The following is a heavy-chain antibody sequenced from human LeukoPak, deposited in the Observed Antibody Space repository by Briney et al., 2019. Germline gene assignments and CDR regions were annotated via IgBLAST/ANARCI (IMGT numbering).Heavy chain of an antibody. J-gene: IGHJ4*02. CDR1: GYTFTGYY. CDR2: INPNSGGT. Sequence: ASVKVSCKASGYTFTGYYMHWVRQAPGQGLEWMGWINPNSGGTNYAQKFQGRVTMTRDTSISTAYMELSRLRSDDTAVYYCARETGLTQQQLALPDYWGQGTLVTVSS. CDR3: ARETGLTQQQLALPDY. D-gene: IGHD6-13*01. V-gene: IGHV1-2*02.